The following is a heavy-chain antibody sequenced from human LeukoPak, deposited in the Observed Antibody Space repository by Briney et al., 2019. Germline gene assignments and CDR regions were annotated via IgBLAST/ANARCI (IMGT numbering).Heavy chain of an antibody. D-gene: IGHD2-21*02. J-gene: IGHJ3*02. Sequence: GGSLRLSCAASGFTFINAWMSWVRQAPGKGLEWVGRIKSKTDGGTTDYAAPVKGRFTISRDDSKNTLYLQMNSLKTEDTAVYYCTTVVVVTATDAFDIWGQGTMVTVSS. CDR1: GFTFINAW. CDR2: IKSKTDGGTT. V-gene: IGHV3-15*01. CDR3: TTVVVVTATDAFDI.